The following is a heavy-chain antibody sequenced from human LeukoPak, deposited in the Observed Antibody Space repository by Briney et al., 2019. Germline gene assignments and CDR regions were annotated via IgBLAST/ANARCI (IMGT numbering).Heavy chain of an antibody. D-gene: IGHD3-3*01. CDR1: GFTFSSYG. Sequence: GRSLRLSCAASGFTFSSYGMHWVRQAPGKGLEWVAVIWYDGSNKYYADSVKGRFTISRDNSKNTLYLQMNSLRAEDTAVYYCARDLTPGFLEWLLIYWGQGTLVTVSS. V-gene: IGHV3-33*01. CDR3: ARDLTPGFLEWLLIY. CDR2: IWYDGSNK. J-gene: IGHJ4*02.